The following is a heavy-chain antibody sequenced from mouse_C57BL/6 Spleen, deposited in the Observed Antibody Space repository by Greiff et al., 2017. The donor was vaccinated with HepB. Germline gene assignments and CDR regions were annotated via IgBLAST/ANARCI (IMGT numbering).Heavy chain of an antibody. CDR2: ISSGSSTF. D-gene: IGHD2-3*01. Sequence: EVQRVESGGGLVKPGGSLKLSCAASGFTFSDYGMHWVRQAPEKGLEWVAYISSGSSTFYYADTVKGRFTISRDNAKNTLFLQMTSLRSEDTAMYYCARQMMYYFDYWGQGTTLTVSS. V-gene: IGHV5-17*01. CDR3: ARQMMYYFDY. CDR1: GFTFSDYG. J-gene: IGHJ2*01.